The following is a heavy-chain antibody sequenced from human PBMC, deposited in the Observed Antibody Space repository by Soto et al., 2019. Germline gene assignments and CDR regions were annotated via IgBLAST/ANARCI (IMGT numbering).Heavy chain of an antibody. CDR2: VTHSGST. Sequence: QVHLQQWGAGLLKPSETLSLTCGVYGGSLRGSYWSWIRQPPGKALEWLGKVTHSGSTTFNPSLKSGVSVQVDTSANQFSLKLTSVTAADTAVYFCARGHIPVYGPVPGDFDSWGQGTLVTVSS. CDR1: GGSLRGSY. D-gene: IGHD2-21*01. CDR3: ARGHIPVYGPVPGDFDS. V-gene: IGHV4-34*02. J-gene: IGHJ4*02.